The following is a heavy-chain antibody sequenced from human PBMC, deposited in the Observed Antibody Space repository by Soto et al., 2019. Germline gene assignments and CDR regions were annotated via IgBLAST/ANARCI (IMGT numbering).Heavy chain of an antibody. CDR1: GGSMRSDNYF. CDR3: TRDGDGRMTTNPYYYYGMDV. Sequence: SETLSLTCTVSGGSMRSDNYFWSWIRQPPGKGLEWIGNIYYSGSAKYNPSVKRRVSMSVDTSKKQFSLNLSSVTAADTAVYYCTRDGDGRMTTNPYYYYGMDVWGPGITVTVSS. D-gene: IGHD2-21*02. V-gene: IGHV4-61*01. CDR2: IYYSGSA. J-gene: IGHJ6*02.